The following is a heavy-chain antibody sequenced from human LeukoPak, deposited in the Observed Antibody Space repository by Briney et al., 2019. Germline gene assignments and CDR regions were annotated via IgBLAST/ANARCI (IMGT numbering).Heavy chain of an antibody. Sequence: PSETLSLTCAVYGGSFSGYYWSWIRQPPGKGLEWIGEINHSGSTNYNPSLKSRVTISVDTSKNQFSLKLSSVTAADTAVYYCARGSCSGGSCYYSYYYYMDVWGKGTTVTVSS. V-gene: IGHV4-34*01. CDR1: GGSFSGYY. J-gene: IGHJ6*03. CDR3: ARGSCSGGSCYYSYYYYMDV. CDR2: INHSGST. D-gene: IGHD2-15*01.